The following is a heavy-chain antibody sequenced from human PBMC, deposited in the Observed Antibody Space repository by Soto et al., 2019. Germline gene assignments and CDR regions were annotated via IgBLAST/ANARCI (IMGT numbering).Heavy chain of an antibody. J-gene: IGHJ4*02. Sequence: SETLCLTCTVSGGSIRSSSYYGGWIRQPPGKGLEWIGSIYYSGSTYYNPSLKSRVTISVDTSKNQFSLKLSSVTAADTAVYYCARHTPAISISDHWGQETLVTVSS. V-gene: IGHV4-39*01. D-gene: IGHD2-15*01. CDR2: IYYSGST. CDR3: ARHTPAISISDH. CDR1: GGSIRSSSYY.